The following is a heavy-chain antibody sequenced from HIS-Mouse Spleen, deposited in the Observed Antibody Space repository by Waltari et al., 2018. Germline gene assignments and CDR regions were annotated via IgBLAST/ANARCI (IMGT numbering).Heavy chain of an antibody. CDR2: IYYSGSH. CDR1: GGSISSSSYY. V-gene: IGHV4-39*07. Sequence: QLQLQESGPGLVKPSETLSLTCTVSGGSISSSSYYWGWIRQPPGKGLEWIGSIYYSGSHYYNPSLKSRVTISVDTSKNQFSLKLSSVTAADTAVYYCARRGYSYGYYFDYWGQGTLVTVSS. D-gene: IGHD5-18*01. CDR3: ARRGYSYGYYFDY. J-gene: IGHJ4*02.